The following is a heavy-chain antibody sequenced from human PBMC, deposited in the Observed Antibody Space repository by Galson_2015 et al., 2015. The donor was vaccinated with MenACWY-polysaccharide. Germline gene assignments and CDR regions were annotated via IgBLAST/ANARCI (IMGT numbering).Heavy chain of an antibody. V-gene: IGHV3-74*01. CDR3: ARMGGGYRTYWYFDL. J-gene: IGHJ2*01. CDR1: GFTFSSYR. CDR2: TNSDGSST. Sequence: SLRLSCAASGFTFSSYRMHWVRQAPGKGLVWVSRTNSDGSSTSYADSVKGRFTISRDNAKNTLYLQMNSLRAEDTAVYYCARMGGGYRTYWYFDLWGRGTLVTVAS. D-gene: IGHD5-12*01.